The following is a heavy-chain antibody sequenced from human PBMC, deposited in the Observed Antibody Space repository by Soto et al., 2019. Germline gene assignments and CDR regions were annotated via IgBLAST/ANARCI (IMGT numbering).Heavy chain of an antibody. D-gene: IGHD3-10*01. J-gene: IGHJ4*02. Sequence: QAQLLESGGGVVQPGRSLRLSCVASGFTFSSSGMHWVREAPGKGLEWVAVISHDGSTKYYADSVKGRFTISRDNCKNRPYLQMNSLRTDDSVVYYFAGRVRTGFWGQGTLLPVSS. CDR1: GFTFSSSG. CDR3: AGRVRTGF. V-gene: IGHV3-30*03. CDR2: ISHDGSTK.